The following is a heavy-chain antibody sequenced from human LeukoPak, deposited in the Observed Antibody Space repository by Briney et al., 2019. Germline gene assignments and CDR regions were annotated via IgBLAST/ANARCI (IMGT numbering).Heavy chain of an antibody. CDR1: GFIVSNNH. D-gene: IGHD7-27*01. Sequence: GGSLRLSCAASGFIVSNNHMSWVRQAPGRGLEWVSLTYTDTSAYYADSVKGRFTISRDNSKNTLNLQMNSLRVEDTAAYYCARESWGPVGPWGQGTLVTVSS. CDR3: ARESWGPVGP. V-gene: IGHV3-66*02. CDR2: TYTDTSA. J-gene: IGHJ5*02.